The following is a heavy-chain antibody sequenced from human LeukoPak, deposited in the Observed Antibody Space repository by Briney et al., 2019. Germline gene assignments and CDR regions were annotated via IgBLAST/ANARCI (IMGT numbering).Heavy chain of an antibody. CDR2: TRSKIYGGTT. J-gene: IGHJ4*02. Sequence: PGGSLRLSCTASGFTFDNYAMSWFRQAPGKGLEWVGFTRSKIYGGTTEYAASVKGRFTISRDDSKSIAYLQMTSLKSEDTAVYYCVRYSGDADYWGQGTLVTVSS. D-gene: IGHD5-12*01. CDR3: VRYSGDADY. V-gene: IGHV3-49*03. CDR1: GFTFDNYA.